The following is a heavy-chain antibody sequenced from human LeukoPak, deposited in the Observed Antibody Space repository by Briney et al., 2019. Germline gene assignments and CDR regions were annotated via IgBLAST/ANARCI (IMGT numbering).Heavy chain of an antibody. Sequence: ASVKVSCKASGYTFSDYYMHWVRQAPGQGLEWVAWINPSGGGTLYEQTFQGRVTVTRDTSINTVYMEVSRLRSDDTAVYYCVRDRARVLDYWGQGTLVTVSS. D-gene: IGHD5-12*01. V-gene: IGHV1-2*02. CDR1: GYTFSDYY. CDR3: VRDRARVLDY. J-gene: IGHJ4*02. CDR2: INPSGGGT.